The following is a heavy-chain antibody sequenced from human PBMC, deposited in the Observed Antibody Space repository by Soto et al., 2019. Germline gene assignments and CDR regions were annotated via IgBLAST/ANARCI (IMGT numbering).Heavy chain of an antibody. Sequence: ASVKVSCKASGYTFTSYGISWVRQAPGQGLEWMGWISAYNGNTNYAQKLQGRVTMTTDTSTSTAYMELRSLRSDDTAVYYCARGNYDSSGYYHPYYYYYGMDVWGQGTTVTVCS. CDR2: ISAYNGNT. J-gene: IGHJ6*02. V-gene: IGHV1-18*04. CDR1: GYTFTSYG. D-gene: IGHD3-22*01. CDR3: ARGNYDSSGYYHPYYYYYGMDV.